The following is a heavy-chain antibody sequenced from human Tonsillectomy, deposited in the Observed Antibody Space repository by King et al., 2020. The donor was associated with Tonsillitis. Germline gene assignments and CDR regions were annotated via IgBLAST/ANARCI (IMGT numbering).Heavy chain of an antibody. CDR3: AREGYGNNWFDP. Sequence: VQLQESGPGLVRPSETLSLTCTVSGGSINTYYWNWIRQPPGKGLEWIGYISYSGNTNYNPSLKSRVTISVDTSKNQFSLNLRSVTAADTAVYFCAREGYGNNWFDPWGQGTLVTVSS. J-gene: IGHJ5*02. CDR2: ISYSGNT. CDR1: GGSINTYY. V-gene: IGHV4-59*01. D-gene: IGHD5-12*01.